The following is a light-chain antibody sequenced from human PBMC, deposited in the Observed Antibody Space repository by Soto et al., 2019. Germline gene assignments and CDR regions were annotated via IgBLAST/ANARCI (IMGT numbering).Light chain of an antibody. CDR3: SSYTSSSNWV. CDR1: SSDVGGYNY. J-gene: IGLJ3*02. Sequence: QSALTQPASVSGSPGQSITISCTGTSSDVGGYNYVAWYQQDPGKAPKLIIFDVSNRPSGVSDRFSGSKSGNTASLTISGLQAEDEADYYCSSYTSSSNWVFGGGTQLTVL. CDR2: DVS. V-gene: IGLV2-14*01.